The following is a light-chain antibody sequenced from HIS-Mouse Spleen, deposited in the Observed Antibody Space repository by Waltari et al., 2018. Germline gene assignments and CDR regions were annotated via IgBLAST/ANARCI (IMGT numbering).Light chain of an antibody. V-gene: IGLV1-40*01. Sequence: QSVLTQPPSVSGAPGQRVTISCTGSSSNMAAGYEGHWYQQLPGTAPKLLIYGNSNRPSGVPDRFSGSKSGTSASLAITGLQAEDEADYYCQSYDSSLSGVVFGGGTKLTVL. CDR3: QSYDSSLSGVV. CDR2: GNS. CDR1: SSNMAAGYE. J-gene: IGLJ2*01.